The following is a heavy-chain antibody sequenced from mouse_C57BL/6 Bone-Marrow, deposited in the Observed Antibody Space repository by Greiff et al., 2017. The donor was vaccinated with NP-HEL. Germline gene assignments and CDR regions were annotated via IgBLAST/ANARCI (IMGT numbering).Heavy chain of an antibody. V-gene: IGHV1-81*01. J-gene: IGHJ2*01. Sequence: QVQLQQSGAELVRPGASVKLSCKASGYTFTSYGISWVKQRTGKGLEWIGEFYPRSGNTYYNEKFKGKATLTADKSSSTVYMELRSLTSEDSAVYFCLFYDYDGGFDYWGQGTTLTVSS. CDR2: FYPRSGNT. CDR3: LFYDYDGGFDY. D-gene: IGHD2-4*01. CDR1: GYTFTSYG.